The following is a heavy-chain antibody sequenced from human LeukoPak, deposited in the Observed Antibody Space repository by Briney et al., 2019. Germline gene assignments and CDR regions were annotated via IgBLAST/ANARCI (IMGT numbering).Heavy chain of an antibody. Sequence: GGSLRLSCAASGFTFDDYAMHWVRQAPGKGLEWVSGISWNSGSIGYADSVKGRFTISRDNSKNTLYLQMNSLRAEDTAVYYCARDLYDFWSGYYYWGQGTLVTVSS. CDR1: GFTFDDYA. J-gene: IGHJ4*02. V-gene: IGHV3-9*01. CDR3: ARDLYDFWSGYYY. CDR2: ISWNSGSI. D-gene: IGHD3-3*01.